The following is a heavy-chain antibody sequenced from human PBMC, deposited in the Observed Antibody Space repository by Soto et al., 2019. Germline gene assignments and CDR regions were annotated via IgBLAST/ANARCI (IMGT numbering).Heavy chain of an antibody. V-gene: IGHV4-34*01. Sequence: SETLSLTRAVYGGAFRGYSWRRIRQPPGKGLEWIGEINHSGSTNYNPSLKSRVTISVDTSKNQFSLKLSSVTAADTAVYYCARGLRRGPFDYWGQGTLVTAPQ. CDR2: INHSGST. CDR3: ARGLRRGPFDY. J-gene: IGHJ4*02. CDR1: GGAFRGYS.